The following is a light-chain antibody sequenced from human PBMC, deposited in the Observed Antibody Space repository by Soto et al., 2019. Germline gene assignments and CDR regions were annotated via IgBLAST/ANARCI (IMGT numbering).Light chain of an antibody. Sequence: DIQMTQSPSSVSASVGDRVTITCRASQGIGRWLAWYQQKPGKAPKLLIYAASSLQSEVPSRFSGSESGTDFTLTISSLQPEDFATYHCQQANSFPPTFGGGTKVEIQ. CDR2: AAS. J-gene: IGKJ4*01. CDR1: QGIGRW. CDR3: QQANSFPPT. V-gene: IGKV1D-12*01.